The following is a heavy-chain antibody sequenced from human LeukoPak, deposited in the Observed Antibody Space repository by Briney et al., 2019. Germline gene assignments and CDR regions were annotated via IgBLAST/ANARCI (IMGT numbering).Heavy chain of an antibody. D-gene: IGHD2-15*01. V-gene: IGHV4-34*01. CDR3: ASRYVSGGGCYSGGNCFDP. Sequence: PSETLSLTCAVYGGSFSGYYWSWIRQPPGKGLEWIGEINHSGSTNYNPSLKSRVTISVDTSKNQFSLKLSSVTAAATAVYYCASRYVSGGGCYSGGNCFDPGGQETRSPSPQ. CDR1: GGSFSGYY. J-gene: IGHJ5*02. CDR2: INHSGST.